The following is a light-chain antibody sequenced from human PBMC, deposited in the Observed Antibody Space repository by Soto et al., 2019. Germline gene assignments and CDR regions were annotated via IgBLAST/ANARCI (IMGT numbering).Light chain of an antibody. Sequence: EIVLTQSPATLSLSPGERATLSCRASQSVSSYLAWYQQKPGQAPRLLIYDASNRATGIPARFSGSGSGTDFTLTISSLEPEDFAVYYCQQRSNWRGTFGQGTKVEIQ. CDR1: QSVSSY. CDR2: DAS. V-gene: IGKV3-11*01. CDR3: QQRSNWRGT. J-gene: IGKJ1*01.